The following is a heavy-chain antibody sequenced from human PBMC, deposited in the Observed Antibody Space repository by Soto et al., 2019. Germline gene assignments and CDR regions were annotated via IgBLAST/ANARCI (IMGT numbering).Heavy chain of an antibody. D-gene: IGHD3-3*01. CDR2: MSYDGDTK. CDR3: ARTRNGGVADSFDS. J-gene: IGHJ5*01. Sequence: PGGSLRLSCAASGVTFSGHPMHWVRQAPVTGLEWVAVMSYDGDTKYYADSVKGRFTVSRDNSKNTVFVQMNRLIPDDTALYFCARTRNGGVADSFDSWGQGTRVTVSS. CDR1: GVTFSGHP. V-gene: IGHV3-30-3*01.